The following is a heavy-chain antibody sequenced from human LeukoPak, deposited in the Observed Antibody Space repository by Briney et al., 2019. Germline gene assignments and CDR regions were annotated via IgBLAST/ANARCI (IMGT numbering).Heavy chain of an antibody. V-gene: IGHV3-48*03. D-gene: IGHD3-22*01. CDR3: ARGHSIGYYGPFDY. Sequence: PGGSPRLSCAASGFTFSSYEMNWVRQAPGKGLEWVSYISSSGSTTYYADSVKGRFTISRDNAKNSLYLQMNSLRAEDTAVYYCARGHSIGYYGPFDYWGQGTLVTVSS. CDR1: GFTFSSYE. CDR2: ISSSGSTT. J-gene: IGHJ4*02.